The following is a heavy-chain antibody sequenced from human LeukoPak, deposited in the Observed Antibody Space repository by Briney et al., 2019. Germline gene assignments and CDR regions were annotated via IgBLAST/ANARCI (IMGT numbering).Heavy chain of an antibody. J-gene: IGHJ2*01. CDR1: GYTFSDYY. CDR3: ARYDDSIQGLRYFDL. Sequence: ASVKVSCKASGYTFSDYYMHWVRQAPGQGIEWMGRINPNSGGTKYAKKLQGRGTISRDTSITTAYIELSRLRSDDTAVYYCARYDDSIQGLRYFDLWGRGTLVTVSS. V-gene: IGHV1-2*06. D-gene: IGHD3-22*01. CDR2: INPNSGGT.